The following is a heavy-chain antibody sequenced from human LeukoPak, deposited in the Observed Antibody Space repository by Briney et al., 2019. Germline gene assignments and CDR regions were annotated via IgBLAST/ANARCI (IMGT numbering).Heavy chain of an antibody. Sequence: GGSLRLSCAASGFTFSGYWMHWVRQAPGKGLVWVSHIDSDGSSTNYADSVKGRFTTSRDNAKNTLYLQMNSLRAEDTAVYYCARALRLAVNPDYWGQGTLVTVSS. D-gene: IGHD6-19*01. J-gene: IGHJ4*02. CDR2: IDSDGSST. CDR3: ARALRLAVNPDY. V-gene: IGHV3-74*01. CDR1: GFTFSGYW.